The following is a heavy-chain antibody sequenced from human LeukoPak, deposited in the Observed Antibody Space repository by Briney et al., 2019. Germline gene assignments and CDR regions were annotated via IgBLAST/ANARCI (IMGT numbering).Heavy chain of an antibody. CDR2: IYYSGST. CDR3: ARVRNYDILTGYSPEEGDCNFFDY. J-gene: IGHJ4*02. Sequence: SETLSLTCTVSGGSISSSSYYWGWIRQPPGEGLEWIGSIYYSGSTYYNPSLKSRVTISVDTSKNQFSLKLSSVTAADTAVYYCARVRNYDILTGYSPEEGDCNFFDYWGQGTLVTVSS. CDR1: GGSISSSSYY. V-gene: IGHV4-39*01. D-gene: IGHD3-9*01.